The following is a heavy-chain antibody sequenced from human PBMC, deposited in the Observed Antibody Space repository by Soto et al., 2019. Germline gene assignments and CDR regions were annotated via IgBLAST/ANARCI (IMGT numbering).Heavy chain of an antibody. D-gene: IGHD6-19*01. CDR1: GGTFSSYA. J-gene: IGHJ5*02. V-gene: IGHV1-69*01. CDR3: ARVLIAVAGTRFDP. CDR2: IIPIFGTA. Sequence: QVQLVQSGAEVKKPGSSVKVSCKASGGTFSSYAISWGRQAPGQGLEWMGGIIPIFGTANYAQKFQGRGTIYADQSTRTAYMALSSLRAEDTAVYYCARVLIAVAGTRFDPWGQGTLVTVSS.